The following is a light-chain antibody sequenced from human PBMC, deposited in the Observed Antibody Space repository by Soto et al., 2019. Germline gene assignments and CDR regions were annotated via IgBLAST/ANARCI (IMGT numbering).Light chain of an antibody. CDR1: QTINRY. Sequence: DIQMTQSPSPLSASVGDRVTITCRASQTINRYLNWYQQKAGKAPKLLIYAASNLQRRVPSRLSGSGSGTDLTLTISSMQPEDFATPYCLQNYNYPLPFGGGTKVDNK. J-gene: IGKJ4*01. V-gene: IGKV1-39*01. CDR2: AAS. CDR3: LQNYNYPLP.